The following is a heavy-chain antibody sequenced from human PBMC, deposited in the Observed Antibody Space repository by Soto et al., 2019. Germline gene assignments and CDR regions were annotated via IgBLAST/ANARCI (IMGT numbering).Heavy chain of an antibody. CDR1: GFTVSNNY. V-gene: IGHV3-53*01. J-gene: IGHJ4*02. CDR2: IYSGGNT. D-gene: IGHD6-13*01. CDR3: ARDPPGIAASGAGF. Sequence: GSLRLSCAASGFTVSNNYMRWVRQAPGKGLEWVSLIYSGGNTHYADSVKGRFTISRDDSKNTLYLQMNSLRVEDTAVYYCARDPPGIAASGAGFWGQGTLVTVSS.